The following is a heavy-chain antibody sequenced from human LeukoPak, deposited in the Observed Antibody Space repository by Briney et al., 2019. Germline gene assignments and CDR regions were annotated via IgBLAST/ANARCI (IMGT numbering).Heavy chain of an antibody. CDR1: GFIVSSNY. D-gene: IGHD1-1*01. CDR2: IYSDGST. J-gene: IGHJ5*02. CDR3: VKGPREYNKYNWFDP. Sequence: PGGSLRLSCEVSGFIVSSNYMSWVRQAPGKGPEWVSVIYSDGSTYYADSVEGRFTISRDNSKNTLYLQMNSLRVEDTAVYYCVKGPREYNKYNWFDPWGQGTLVTVSS. V-gene: IGHV3-53*01.